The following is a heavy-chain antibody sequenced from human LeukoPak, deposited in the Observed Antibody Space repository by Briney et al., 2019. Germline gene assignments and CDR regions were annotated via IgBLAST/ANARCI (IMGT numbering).Heavy chain of an antibody. D-gene: IGHD3-22*01. J-gene: IGHJ5*01. CDR2: INSNSGGT. V-gene: IGHV1-2*06. CDR3: ARAGGSYYYESSGYYYQNWFDS. Sequence: ASVRVSCKASGYRFSDYYMHWVRQAPGQGLEWMGRINSNSGGTGFAEKFRGRVTMTRDTSISTAYMELSRLTSDDTAVYYCARAGGSYYYESSGYYYQNWFDSWGQGTLVTVSS. CDR1: GYRFSDYY.